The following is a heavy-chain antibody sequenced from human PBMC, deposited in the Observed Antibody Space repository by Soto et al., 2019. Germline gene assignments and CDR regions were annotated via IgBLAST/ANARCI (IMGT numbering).Heavy chain of an antibody. V-gene: IGHV5-10-1*01. CDR3: ARLIVATTRSYYYYGMDV. CDR1: GYSFTSYW. D-gene: IGHD5-12*01. Sequence: GESLKISCKGSGYSFTSYWISWVRQMPGKGLEWMGRIDPSDSYTNYSPSFQGHVTISADKSISTAYLQWSSLKASDTAMYCCARLIVATTRSYYYYGMDVWGQGTTVTVSS. J-gene: IGHJ6*02. CDR2: IDPSDSYT.